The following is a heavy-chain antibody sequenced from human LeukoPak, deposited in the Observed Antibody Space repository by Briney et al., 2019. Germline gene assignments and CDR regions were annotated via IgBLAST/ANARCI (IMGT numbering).Heavy chain of an antibody. CDR3: ARGLTVTPIEYFQH. CDR1: GYTFTGYY. V-gene: IGHV1-2*02. Sequence: ASVKVSCKASGYTFTGYYMHWVRQAPGQGLEWMGWINPNSGGTNYAQKFQGRVTMTRDTSISTACMELSRLRSDDTAVYYCARGLTVTPIEYFQHWGQGTLVTVSS. D-gene: IGHD4-17*01. CDR2: INPNSGGT. J-gene: IGHJ1*01.